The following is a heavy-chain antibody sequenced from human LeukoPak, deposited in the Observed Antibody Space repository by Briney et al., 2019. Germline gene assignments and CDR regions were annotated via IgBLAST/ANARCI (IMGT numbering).Heavy chain of an antibody. J-gene: IGHJ4*02. CDR2: IYHSGST. D-gene: IGHD3-22*01. CDR3: ARVYYDSSGYYYSVTFDY. Sequence: NTSETLSLTCTVSGGSISSSNWWSWVRQPPGKGLEWIGEIYHSGSTNYNPSLKSRVTISVDKSKNQFSLKLSSVTAADTAVYYCARVYYDSSGYYYSVTFDYWGQGTLVTVSS. CDR1: GGSISSSNW. V-gene: IGHV4-4*02.